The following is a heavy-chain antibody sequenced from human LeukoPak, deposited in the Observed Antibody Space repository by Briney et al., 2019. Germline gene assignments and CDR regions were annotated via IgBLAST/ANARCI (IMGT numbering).Heavy chain of an antibody. J-gene: IGHJ4*02. CDR3: AKDGYCSGGSCYSDY. D-gene: IGHD2-15*01. CDR1: GYTFTGYY. Sequence: ASVKVSCKASGYTFTGYYMHWVRQAPGQGLEWMGWINPNSGGTNYAQKFQGRVTMTRDTSISTAYMELSRLRSDDTAVYYCAKDGYCSGGSCYSDYWGQGTLVTVSS. V-gene: IGHV1-2*02. CDR2: INPNSGGT.